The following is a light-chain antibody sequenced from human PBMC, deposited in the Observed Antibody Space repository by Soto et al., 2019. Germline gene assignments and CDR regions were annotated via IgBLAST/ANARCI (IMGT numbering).Light chain of an antibody. J-gene: IGKJ5*01. V-gene: IGKV3-11*01. CDR3: QQRSSWPIT. CDR2: GAS. CDR1: QSVSRD. Sequence: EIVLTQSPATLSVSPGERATLSCRASQSVSRDLAWYQQKPGQAPRLLIYGASTRAPSIPARFSGSGSGTDFTLTINSLEPGDFAVYYCQQRSSWPITFGQGTRLEIK.